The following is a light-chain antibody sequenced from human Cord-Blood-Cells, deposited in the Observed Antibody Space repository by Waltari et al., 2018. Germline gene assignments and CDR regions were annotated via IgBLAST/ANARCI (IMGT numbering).Light chain of an antibody. CDR1: QSVSYSSNNKNY. Sequence: DILMTQSPDSLAVSPGVRATINCKSSQSVSYSSNNKNYLAWYQQKPGQPPRLLIYCAATRESGIPDRFSGSGSGTDFTLTISSLQAEDVAVYYCQQYYSTPLTFGQGTKVEIK. CDR2: CAA. V-gene: IGKV4-1*01. J-gene: IGKJ1*01. CDR3: QQYYSTPLT.